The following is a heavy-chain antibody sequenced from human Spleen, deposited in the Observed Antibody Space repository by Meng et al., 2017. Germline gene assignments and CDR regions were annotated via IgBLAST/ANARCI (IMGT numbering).Heavy chain of an antibody. CDR3: ARVAGMLSPSWLDP. CDR2: IFHSGST. Sequence: QVRLKDAGPGLVKPSVTLSLPCAVSGGSISSSNWWRWGRHPPGKGLEWIGEIFHSGSTKYNPSLKSRVTISVDKSKNQVSLKLTSVTAADTAIYYCARVAGMLSPSWLDPWGQGTLVTVSS. J-gene: IGHJ5*02. V-gene: IGHV4-4*02. D-gene: IGHD2-8*01. CDR1: GGSISSSNW.